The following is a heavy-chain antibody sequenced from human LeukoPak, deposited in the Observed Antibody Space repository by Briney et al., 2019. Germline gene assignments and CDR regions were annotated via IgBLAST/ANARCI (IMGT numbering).Heavy chain of an antibody. CDR2: IYYSGST. J-gene: IGHJ4*01. CDR1: GGSISSYY. V-gene: IGHV4-59*08. D-gene: IGHD1-1*01. CDR3: ARHMGLGYTYFYPYFDY. Sequence: SETLSLTCTVSGGSISSYYWSWIRQPPGKGLEWIGYIYYSGSTNYNPSLKRRVTISVDTSKNQFSLKLSSVTAADTAVYYCARHMGLGYTYFYPYFDYWGQGTLVTVSS.